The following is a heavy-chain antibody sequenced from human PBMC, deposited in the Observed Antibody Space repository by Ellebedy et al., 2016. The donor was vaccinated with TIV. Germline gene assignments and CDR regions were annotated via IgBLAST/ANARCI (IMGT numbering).Heavy chain of an antibody. CDR2: IDKSGTAI. V-gene: IGHV3-11*01. J-gene: IGHJ4*02. Sequence: GGSLRLSCAASGFTFSDNYVGWIRQAPGKGPDWVSYIDKSGTAIYYAPSMKGRVTISRDNAKNTLYLQMNSLGAEDTALYYCARVRGSRQLVDYWGQGTLVTVSS. CDR1: GFTFSDNY. D-gene: IGHD3-16*01. CDR3: ARVRGSRQLVDY.